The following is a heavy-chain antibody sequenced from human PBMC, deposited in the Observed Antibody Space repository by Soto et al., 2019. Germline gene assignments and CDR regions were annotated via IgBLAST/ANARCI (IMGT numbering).Heavy chain of an antibody. Sequence: QVQLVESGGGVVQPGRSLRLSCAASGFTFSSYAMHWVRQAPGKGLEWVAVISYDGSNKYYADSVKGRFTISRDNSKNTLYLQMNSLRAEDTAVYYCARVGVTGGAFDIWGQGTMVTVSS. CDR2: ISYDGSNK. V-gene: IGHV3-30-3*01. CDR3: ARVGVTGGAFDI. D-gene: IGHD1-26*01. CDR1: GFTFSSYA. J-gene: IGHJ3*02.